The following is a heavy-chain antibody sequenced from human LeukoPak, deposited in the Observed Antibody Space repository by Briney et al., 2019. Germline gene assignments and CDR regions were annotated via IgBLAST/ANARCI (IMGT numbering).Heavy chain of an antibody. CDR2: INHSGST. D-gene: IGHD6-13*01. CDR3: AREAGSSSNWFDP. V-gene: IGHV4-34*01. CDR1: GGSFSGYY. J-gene: IGHJ5*02. Sequence: PSETLSLTCAVYGGSFSGYYWSWIRQPPGKGLEWIGEINHSGSTNYNPSLKSRVTISVDTSKNQFSLKLSSVTAAGTAVYYCAREAGSSSNWFDPWGQGTLVTVSS.